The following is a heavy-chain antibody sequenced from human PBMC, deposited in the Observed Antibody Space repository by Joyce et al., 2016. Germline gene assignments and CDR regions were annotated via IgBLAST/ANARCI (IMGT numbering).Heavy chain of an antibody. V-gene: IGHV3-21*01. CDR2: ISGTSYYI. CDR1: GFTFSSAS. Sequence: QLVESGGGVVKPGGSLRLSCEASGFTFSSASMSCFRQAPGKGLEWVAAISGTSYYIFHAETVRGRFTVSRDNAKKTLYLQMNSLRAEDSAVFYCARGGISYYYAMDVWGQGTTVTVSS. D-gene: IGHD3-16*01. CDR3: ARGGISYYYAMDV. J-gene: IGHJ6*02.